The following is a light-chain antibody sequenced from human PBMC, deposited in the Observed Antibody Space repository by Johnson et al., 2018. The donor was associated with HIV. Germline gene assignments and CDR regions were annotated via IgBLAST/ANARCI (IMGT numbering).Light chain of an antibody. CDR1: SSNIGSTS. J-gene: IGLJ1*01. Sequence: QSLLTQPPSVSAAPGQKVTISCSGSSSNIGSTSVSWYQQLPGTAPKLLIYENNKRPSGIPDRFSGSQSGTSATLGITGLQPGDEAEYYCETWDTSLTKGGFFGTGTKVTVL. CDR3: ETWDTSLTKGGF. CDR2: ENN. V-gene: IGLV1-51*02.